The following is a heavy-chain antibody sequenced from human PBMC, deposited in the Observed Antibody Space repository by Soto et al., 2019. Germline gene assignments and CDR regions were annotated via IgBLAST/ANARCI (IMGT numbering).Heavy chain of an antibody. J-gene: IGHJ4*02. Sequence: SETLSLTCAFYGLYFSCYYLSWFRRPPGKGLEWIGEINHSGSTNYNPSLKSPVTISVDTSKNQFSLELSPVTAADTAVYYCARDRAQCSSTSCYTFDYWGQGTLVTVSS. CDR2: INHSGST. D-gene: IGHD2-2*02. CDR1: GLYFSCYY. V-gene: IGHV4-34*01. CDR3: ARDRAQCSSTSCYTFDY.